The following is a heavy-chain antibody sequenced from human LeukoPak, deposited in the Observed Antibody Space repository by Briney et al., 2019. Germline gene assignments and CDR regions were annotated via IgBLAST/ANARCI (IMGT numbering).Heavy chain of an antibody. CDR3: ARDISPWFGELLIPNWFDP. Sequence: ASVKVSCKASGYTFTSYAMNWVRQAPGQGLEWMGWINTNTGNPTYAQGFTGRFVFSLDTSVSTAYLQISSLKAEDTAVYYCARDISPWFGELLIPNWFDPWGQGTLVTVSS. CDR2: INTNTGNP. D-gene: IGHD3-10*01. V-gene: IGHV7-4-1*02. CDR1: GYTFTSYA. J-gene: IGHJ5*02.